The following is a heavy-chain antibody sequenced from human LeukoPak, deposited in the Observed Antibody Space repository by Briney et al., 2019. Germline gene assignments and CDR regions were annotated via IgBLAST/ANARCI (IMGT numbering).Heavy chain of an antibody. J-gene: IGHJ4*02. CDR1: GFSFSSNL. Sequence: PGGSLRLSCAASGFSFSSNLMHWVRPAPGKGLVWVSHINSEGRSTRYADSVNGRFTTSRDNAKNALYLQMNSLRAEDTAVYYCAKDRSGSLDYWGQGTLVTVSS. CDR3: AKDRSGSLDY. D-gene: IGHD1-26*01. V-gene: IGHV3-74*01. CDR2: INSEGRST.